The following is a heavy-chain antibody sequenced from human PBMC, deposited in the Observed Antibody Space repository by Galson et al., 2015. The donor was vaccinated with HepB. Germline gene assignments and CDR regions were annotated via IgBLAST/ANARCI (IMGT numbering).Heavy chain of an antibody. CDR1: GYSISSGYY. CDR2: IYYSGTI. J-gene: IGHJ4*02. V-gene: IGHV4-38-2*02. CDR3: ARVYGDQSYFDY. Sequence: ETLSLTCTVSGYSISSGYYWGWIRQPPGKGLEWIGNIYYSGTIYYNPSLKSRVLISVDTSKSQISLKVSSVTAADTAVYYCARVYGDQSYFDYWGQGTLVTVSS. D-gene: IGHD4-17*01.